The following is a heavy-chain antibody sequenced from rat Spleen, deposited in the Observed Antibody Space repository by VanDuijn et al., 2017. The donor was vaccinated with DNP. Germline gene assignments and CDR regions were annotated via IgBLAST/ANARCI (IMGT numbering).Heavy chain of an antibody. Sequence: EVQLVASGGGLVQPGRSMKLSCAASGFTLSNYDMTWVRQAPKKGLEWVATISHDGSSTDYRDSVKGRFTIFRDNAKATLYLQMDSLRSEDTATYYCAKPDHWGQGVMVTVSS. CDR3: AKPDH. CDR2: ISHDGSST. CDR1: GFTLSNYD. V-gene: IGHV5-7*01. J-gene: IGHJ2*01.